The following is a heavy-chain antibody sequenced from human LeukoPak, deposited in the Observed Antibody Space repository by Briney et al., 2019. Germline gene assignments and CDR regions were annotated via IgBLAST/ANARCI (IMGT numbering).Heavy chain of an antibody. CDR2: ISGQSTDT. Sequence: GGSLRLSCEASGFTFSDYYMNWVRQAPGKGLERVSYISGQSTDTNYADSVKGRFTISRDNAKNSLYLQMDSLRAEDTAVYYCARTARLLDYWGQGTLVTVSS. CDR3: ARTARLLDY. CDR1: GFTFSDYY. D-gene: IGHD5-12*01. V-gene: IGHV3-11*06. J-gene: IGHJ4*02.